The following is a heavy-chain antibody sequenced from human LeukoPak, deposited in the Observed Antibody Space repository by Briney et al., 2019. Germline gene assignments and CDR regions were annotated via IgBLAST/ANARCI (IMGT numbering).Heavy chain of an antibody. CDR1: GGSISSGGYY. Sequence: SQTLSLTCTVSGGSISSGGYYWSWIRQPPGKGLEWIGYIYHSGSTYYNPSLKSRVTISVDRSKNQFSLKLSSVTAADTAVYYCARVGDYALKDWGQGTLVTVSS. D-gene: IGHD3-16*01. J-gene: IGHJ4*02. CDR2: IYHSGST. V-gene: IGHV4-30-2*01. CDR3: ARVGDYALKD.